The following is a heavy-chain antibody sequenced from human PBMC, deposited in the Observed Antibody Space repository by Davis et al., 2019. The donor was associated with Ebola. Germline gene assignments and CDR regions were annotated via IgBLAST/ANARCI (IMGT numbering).Heavy chain of an antibody. CDR1: GSSFHTYT. CDR2: ISTDGSTT. CDR3: AGAVAGTEDFQY. J-gene: IGHJ4*02. Sequence: GESLKISCAASGSSFHTYTINWFRQAPGRGLEWLAVISTDGSTTFYADSVKGRFTISRDNSENTLSLQMNSLDTEDTAVYYCAGAVAGTEDFQYWGQGTLVTVSS. V-gene: IGHV3-30*04. D-gene: IGHD6-19*01.